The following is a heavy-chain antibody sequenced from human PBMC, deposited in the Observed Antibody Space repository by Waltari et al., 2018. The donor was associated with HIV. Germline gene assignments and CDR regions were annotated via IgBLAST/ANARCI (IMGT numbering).Heavy chain of an antibody. CDR2: IKQDGGEK. J-gene: IGHJ4*02. Sequence: EVQLVVSGGGLVHHGGSLRIARAASDVTFSRSWLSWVRQAQGKGLEWVGNIKQDGGEKYYVDSVKGRFAISRDNAQNSLYLQMNNLRAEDTAVYFCATSRTFDYWGQGTLVTVSS. CDR3: ATSRTFDY. D-gene: IGHD2-2*01. V-gene: IGHV3-7*01. CDR1: DVTFSRSW.